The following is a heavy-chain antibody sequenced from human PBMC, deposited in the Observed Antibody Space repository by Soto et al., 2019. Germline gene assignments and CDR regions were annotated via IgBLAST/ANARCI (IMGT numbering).Heavy chain of an antibody. Sequence: SETLSLTCTVSGGSISSGGYYWSWIRQHPGKGLEWIGYIYYSGSTYYNPSLKSRVTISVDTSKNQFSLKLSSVTAADTAVYYCARVPILAVASPFDPWGQGTLVTVPQ. J-gene: IGHJ5*02. V-gene: IGHV4-31*03. CDR3: ARVPILAVASPFDP. CDR2: IYYSGST. CDR1: GGSISSGGYY. D-gene: IGHD6-19*01.